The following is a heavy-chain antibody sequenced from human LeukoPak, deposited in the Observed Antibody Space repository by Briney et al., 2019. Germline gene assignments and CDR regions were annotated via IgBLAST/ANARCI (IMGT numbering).Heavy chain of an antibody. CDR3: ARHGFFTHRWDYFDY. CDR2: IYYSGST. Sequence: SETLSLTCTVSGGSLSSSSYYWGWIRQPPGKGLEWLGSIYYSGSTYYNPSLKSRVTISVDTSKNQFSLKLSSVTAADTAVYYCARHGFFTHRWDYFDYWGQGTLVTVSS. V-gene: IGHV4-39*01. CDR1: GGSLSSSSYY. D-gene: IGHD4-23*01. J-gene: IGHJ4*02.